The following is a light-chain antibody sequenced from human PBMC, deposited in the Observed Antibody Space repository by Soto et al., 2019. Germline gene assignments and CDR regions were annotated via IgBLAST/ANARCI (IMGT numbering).Light chain of an antibody. CDR3: QQYNSYWT. J-gene: IGKJ1*01. V-gene: IGKV1-5*03. CDR2: KAS. CDR1: QSISSW. Sequence: DIQMTQSPSTLSASVGDRVTLTCRASQSISSWLAWYQQKPGKATKLLIYKASSLESGVPSRFSGSGSGTEFTLTISSLQPDDFATYYCQQYNSYWTFGQGTKVEIK.